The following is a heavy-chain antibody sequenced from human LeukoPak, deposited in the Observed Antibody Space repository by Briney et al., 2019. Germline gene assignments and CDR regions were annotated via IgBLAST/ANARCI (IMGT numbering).Heavy chain of an antibody. CDR3: ARDWASVTQASLDY. CDR1: GFPFSSYW. V-gene: IGHV3-7*03. D-gene: IGHD4-17*01. CDR2: IKEDGSEK. J-gene: IGHJ4*02. Sequence: GGSLRLSCVASGFPFSSYWMTWVRQAPGKGLEWVAYIKEDGSEKFYVDSVKGRFTVSRDNAKNSLYLEMSSLRAEDTAVYYCARDWASVTQASLDYWGQGTLVTVSS.